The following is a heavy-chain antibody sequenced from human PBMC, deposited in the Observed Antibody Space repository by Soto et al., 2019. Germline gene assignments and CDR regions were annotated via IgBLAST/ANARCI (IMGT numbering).Heavy chain of an antibody. V-gene: IGHV1-2*02. D-gene: IGHD5-12*01. CDR1: GYTFTGYX. CDR3: ARLVATGPIDY. Sequence: XKXXCKASGYTFTGYXMHWVRQAPGQGLEWMGWINPNSGGTNYAQKFQGRVTMTXXTSISTAYMELSRLRSDDTAVYYCARLVATGPIDYWGQGTLVTVSS. CDR2: INPNSGGT. J-gene: IGHJ4*02.